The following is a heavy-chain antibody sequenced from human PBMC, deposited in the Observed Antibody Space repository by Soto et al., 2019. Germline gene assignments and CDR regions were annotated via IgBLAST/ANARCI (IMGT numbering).Heavy chain of an antibody. Sequence: SQTLSLTCAISGDSVSSNSAAWNWIRQSPSRGLEWLGRTYYRSKWYNDYAVSVKSRITINPDTSKNQFSLQLNSVTPEGTAVYYCASEFYCSSTSCYTNHDAFDIWGQGTMVTVSS. V-gene: IGHV6-1*01. D-gene: IGHD2-2*02. J-gene: IGHJ3*02. CDR1: GDSVSSNSAA. CDR3: ASEFYCSSTSCYTNHDAFDI. CDR2: TYYRSKWYN.